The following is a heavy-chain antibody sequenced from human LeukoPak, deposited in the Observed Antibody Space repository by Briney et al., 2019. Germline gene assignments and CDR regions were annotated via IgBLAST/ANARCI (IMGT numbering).Heavy chain of an antibody. D-gene: IGHD2-2*01. V-gene: IGHV4-61*01. CDR1: GGSVSGGSISSYF. CDR2: GFYSGST. J-gene: IGHJ5*02. CDR3: ARGGEYLNWFDP. Sequence: SETLSLTCTVSGGSVSGGSISSYFWSWIRQPPGKGLEWIGCGFYSGSTNYNPSLKSRVTISVETSKNQFSLKLSSVTAADTAVYYCARGGEYLNWFDPWGQGTLVTVSS.